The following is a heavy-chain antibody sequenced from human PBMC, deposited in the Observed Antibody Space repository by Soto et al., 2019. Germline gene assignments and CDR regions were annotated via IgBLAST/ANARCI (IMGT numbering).Heavy chain of an antibody. Sequence: PGGSLRLSCAASGFTFSSYSMNWVRQAPGKGLEWVSSISSSSSYIYYADSVKGRFTISRGNAKNSLYLQMNSLRAEDTAVYYCARDLAVAGINALYYYYYYGMDVWGQGTTVTVSS. D-gene: IGHD6-19*01. V-gene: IGHV3-21*01. CDR1: GFTFSSYS. CDR3: ARDLAVAGINALYYYYYYGMDV. J-gene: IGHJ6*02. CDR2: ISSSSSYI.